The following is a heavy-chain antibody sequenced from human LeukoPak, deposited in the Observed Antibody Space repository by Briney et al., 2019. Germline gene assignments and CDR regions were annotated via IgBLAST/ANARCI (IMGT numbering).Heavy chain of an antibody. CDR1: GGSISSYY. CDR2: IYYSGST. CDR3: ARDRSYYSDTGTDY. V-gene: IGHV4-59*01. J-gene: IGHJ4*02. Sequence: KPSETLSLTCTVSGGSISSYYWSWIRQPPGKGLEWIGYIYYSGSTNYNPSLKSRVTISVDTSKNQFSLKLSSVTAADTAVYYCARDRSYYSDTGTDYWGQGALVTVSS. D-gene: IGHD3-22*01.